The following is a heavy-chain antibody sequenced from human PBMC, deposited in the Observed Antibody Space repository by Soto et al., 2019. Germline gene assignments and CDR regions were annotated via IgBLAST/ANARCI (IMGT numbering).Heavy chain of an antibody. Sequence: GASVKVSCKASGYTFTSYGISWVRQAPGQGLEWMGWISAYNGNTNYAQKLQGRVTMTTDTSTSTAYMELRSLRSDDTAVYYCARGAFDYGDSMELYYYYYGMDVWGQGTTVTVSS. D-gene: IGHD4-17*01. CDR1: GYTFTSYG. J-gene: IGHJ6*02. CDR2: ISAYNGNT. CDR3: ARGAFDYGDSMELYYYYYGMDV. V-gene: IGHV1-18*04.